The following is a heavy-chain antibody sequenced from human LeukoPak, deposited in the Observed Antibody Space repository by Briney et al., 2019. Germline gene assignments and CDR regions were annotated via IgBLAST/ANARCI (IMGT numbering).Heavy chain of an antibody. Sequence: GGSLRLSCAASGFTFSSYWMHWASQAPGKGLVWVSRINSDGSSTSYAESVKGRFTISRDNAKNTLYLQMNSLRAEDTAVYYCARGNIAAAGIHYWGQGTLVTVSS. CDR3: ARGNIAAAGIHY. CDR1: GFTFSSYW. D-gene: IGHD6-13*01. J-gene: IGHJ4*02. V-gene: IGHV3-74*01. CDR2: INSDGSST.